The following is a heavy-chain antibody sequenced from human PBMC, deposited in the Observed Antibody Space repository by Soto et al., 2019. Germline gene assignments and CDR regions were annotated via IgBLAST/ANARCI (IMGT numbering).Heavy chain of an antibody. Sequence: SETLSLTCAVSGGSISSSNWWSWVRQPPGKGLEWIGEIYHSGSTNYNPSLKSRVTISVDKSKNQFSLKLSSVTAADTAVYYCAREAGGGYGSVLWFDPWGQGTLVTVSS. CDR2: IYHSGST. CDR3: AREAGGGYGSVLWFDP. J-gene: IGHJ5*02. CDR1: GGSISSSNW. V-gene: IGHV4-4*02. D-gene: IGHD3-10*01.